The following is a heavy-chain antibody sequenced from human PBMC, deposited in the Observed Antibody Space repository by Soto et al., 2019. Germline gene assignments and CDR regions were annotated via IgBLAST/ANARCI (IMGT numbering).Heavy chain of an antibody. J-gene: IGHJ4*02. D-gene: IGHD2-21*02. CDR2: IIPILGIA. CDR1: GGTFSSYT. CDR3: ARSPYCGGDCYSSDDY. V-gene: IGHV1-69*02. Sequence: QVQLVQSGAEVKKPGSSVKVSCKASGGTFSSYTISWVRQAPGQGLEWMGRIIPILGIANYAQKFQGRVTITADKSTSTAYMELSSLRSEDTAGYYCARSPYCGGDCYSSDDYWGQGTLVTVSS.